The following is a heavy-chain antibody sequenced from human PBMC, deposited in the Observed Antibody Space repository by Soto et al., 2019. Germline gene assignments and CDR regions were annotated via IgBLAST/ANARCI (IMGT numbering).Heavy chain of an antibody. CDR1: GGSISSGGYS. CDR2: IYHSGST. V-gene: IGHV4-30-2*01. CDR3: ARAWTRTWAHYYYGMHV. Sequence: QLQLQESGSGLVKPSQTLSLTCAVSGGSISSGGYSWSWIRQPPGKGLEWIGYIYHSGSTYYNPSLKSRVTISVDRSKNQFSLKLSSVTAADTAVYYCARAWTRTWAHYYYGMHVWGQGTTVTVSS. J-gene: IGHJ6*02. D-gene: IGHD1-1*01.